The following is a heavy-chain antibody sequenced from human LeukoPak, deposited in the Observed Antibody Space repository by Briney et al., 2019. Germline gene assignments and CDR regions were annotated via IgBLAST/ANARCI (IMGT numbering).Heavy chain of an antibody. CDR1: GYTFIHHY. J-gene: IGHJ6*03. Sequence: ASVKVSCKPSGYTFIHHYIHWVRQAPGQGLEWMGWINPNNDDTNYAEKFQGRVTMTTDTSISTVYMELTRLRSDDTAMYYCARVYHPYGSGSYYNDDYYYYMDVWGKGTTVTISS. CDR2: INPNNDDT. CDR3: ARVYHPYGSGSYYNDDYYYYMDV. D-gene: IGHD3-10*01. V-gene: IGHV1-2*02.